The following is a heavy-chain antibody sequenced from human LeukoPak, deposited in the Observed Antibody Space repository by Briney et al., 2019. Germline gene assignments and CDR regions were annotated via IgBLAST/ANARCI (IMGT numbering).Heavy chain of an antibody. V-gene: IGHV4-61*08. CDR3: ARAAGGSRFNYFDY. CDR1: GASVSSGGYF. J-gene: IGHJ4*02. D-gene: IGHD6-13*01. Sequence: SETLSLTCTVAGASVSSGGYFWNWIRQCPGKGLEWIGYIEYSGSTNYDPSFKSRVTISDDTSKNQISLRLTSVNFADTAIYFCARAAGGSRFNYFDYWGQGTLVTVSS. CDR2: IEYSGST.